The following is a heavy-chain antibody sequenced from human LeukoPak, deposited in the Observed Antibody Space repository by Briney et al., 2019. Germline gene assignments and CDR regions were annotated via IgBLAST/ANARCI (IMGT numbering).Heavy chain of an antibody. D-gene: IGHD3-3*01. CDR1: GFTFSASA. V-gene: IGHV3-23*01. CDR2: ISGSGGST. J-gene: IGHJ4*02. Sequence: GGALRLSCAVSGFTFSASAMNWVRQAPGKGLEWVSAISGSGGSTYYADSVKGRFSISRDNSRNTLFLQMNSLRAEDTAKYYCAKDLRVLDYWGQGTLVTVSS. CDR3: AKDLRVLDY.